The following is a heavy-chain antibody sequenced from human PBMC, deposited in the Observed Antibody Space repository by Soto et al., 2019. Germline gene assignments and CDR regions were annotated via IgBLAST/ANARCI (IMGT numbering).Heavy chain of an antibody. CDR1: GGSFSGYY. V-gene: IGHV4-34*01. J-gene: IGHJ5*02. Sequence: PSETLSLTCAVYGGSFSGYYWSWIRQPPGKGLEWIGEIYYSGSTNYNPSIKSRVTISVDTSKNQFSLKLSSVTAADTALYYCARTRIAAAGIDWFDPWGQGTLVTVSS. CDR3: ARTRIAAAGIDWFDP. D-gene: IGHD6-13*01. CDR2: IYYSGST.